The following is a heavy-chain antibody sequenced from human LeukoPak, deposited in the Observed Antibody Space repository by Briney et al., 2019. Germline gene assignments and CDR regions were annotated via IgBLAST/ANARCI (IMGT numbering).Heavy chain of an antibody. CDR3: ARGWPFFY. Sequence: SQTLSLTSTVSGGSISIGSYYWSWIRQPAGKGLEWIGRIYTSGSTNYNPSLKSRVTISVDTSKNQFSLKLSSVTAADTAVYYCARGWPFFYWGQGTLVTVSS. CDR2: IYTSGST. J-gene: IGHJ4*02. D-gene: IGHD2-15*01. CDR1: GGSISIGSYY. V-gene: IGHV4-61*02.